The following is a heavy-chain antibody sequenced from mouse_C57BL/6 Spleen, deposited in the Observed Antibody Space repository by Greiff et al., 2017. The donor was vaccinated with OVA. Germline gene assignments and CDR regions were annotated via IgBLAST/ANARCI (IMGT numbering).Heavy chain of an antibody. D-gene: IGHD1-1*01. CDR1: GFTFSSYA. CDR2: ISDGGSYT. Sequence: EVKLEESGGGLVKPGGSLKLSCAASGFTFSSYAMSWVRQTPEKRLEWVATISDGGSYTYYPDNVKGRFTISRDNAKNNLYLQMSHLKSEDTAMYYCARDAYYYGSSYDFAYWGQGTLVTVSA. CDR3: ARDAYYYGSSYDFAY. V-gene: IGHV5-4*01. J-gene: IGHJ3*01.